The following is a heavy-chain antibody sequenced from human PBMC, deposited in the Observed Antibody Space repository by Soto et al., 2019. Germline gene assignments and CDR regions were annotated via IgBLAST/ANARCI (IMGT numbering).Heavy chain of an antibody. J-gene: IGHJ3*02. CDR3: ARDTWVVRGVIITSDAFDI. D-gene: IGHD3-10*01. CDR2: ISSSSSYI. V-gene: IGHV3-21*01. Sequence: GGSLRLSCAASGFTFSSYSMNWVRQAPGKGLEWVSSISSSSSYIYYADSVKGRFTISRDNAKNSLYLQMNSLRAEDTAVYYCARDTWVVRGVIITSDAFDIWGQGTMVTVSS. CDR1: GFTFSSYS.